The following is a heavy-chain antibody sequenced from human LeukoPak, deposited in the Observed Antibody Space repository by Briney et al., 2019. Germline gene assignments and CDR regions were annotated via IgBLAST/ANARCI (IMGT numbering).Heavy chain of an antibody. V-gene: IGHV1-2*02. CDR3: ARDREGLDRYFDY. CDR1: GYTFTGYY. CDR2: INPDSGGT. Sequence: ASVKVSCKASGYTFTGYYIHWVRPAPGQGVEWMGWINPDSGGTQSAQKFQGRVTMTRDTSIRTAYMELSRLRSDVTAVYYCARDREGLDRYFDYWGQGTLVTVSP. J-gene: IGHJ4*02. D-gene: IGHD3/OR15-3a*01.